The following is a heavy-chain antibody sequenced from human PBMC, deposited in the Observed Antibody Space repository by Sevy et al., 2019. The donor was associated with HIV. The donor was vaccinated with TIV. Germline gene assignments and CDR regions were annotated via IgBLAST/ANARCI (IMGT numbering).Heavy chain of an antibody. D-gene: IGHD6-19*01. CDR3: AGPFLTYNSGWSYFDF. J-gene: IGHJ4*02. V-gene: IGHV4-39*01. CDR1: GASINSPGYY. Sequence: SETLSLTCTVSGASINSPGYYWGWIRQPPGKGLQWIASVHYSGSTFFNPSLKSRVTISADTSKNQFSLKLNSATAADTAIYHCAGPFLTYNSGWSYFDFWGQGTVVTVSS. CDR2: VHYSGST.